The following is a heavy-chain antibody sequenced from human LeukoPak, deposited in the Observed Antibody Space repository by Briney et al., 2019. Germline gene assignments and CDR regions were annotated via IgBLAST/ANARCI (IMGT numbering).Heavy chain of an antibody. CDR1: GFTFSNAW. J-gene: IGHJ4*02. D-gene: IGHD3-16*01. CDR2: IKSKTDGGTT. Sequence: GGSLRLSCAASGFTFSNAWMSWVRQAPGKGLEWVGRIKSKTDGGTTDYAAPVKGRFTISRDDSKNTLYLQMNSLKTEDTAVYYCTTVLSLYDYVWGSYKGGFDYWGQGTLVTVSS. CDR3: TTVLSLYDYVWGSYKGGFDY. V-gene: IGHV3-15*01.